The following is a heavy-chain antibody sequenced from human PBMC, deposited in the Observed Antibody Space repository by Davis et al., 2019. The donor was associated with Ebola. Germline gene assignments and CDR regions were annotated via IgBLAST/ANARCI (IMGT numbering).Heavy chain of an antibody. Sequence: SETLSLTCAAYGGSFSCYYWRWIRQPPGKGLEWIGEINHSGSTNYNPSLKSRVTISVDTSKNQFSLKLSSVTAADTAVYYCARVFRSYNWNDAFDYWGQGTLVTVSS. J-gene: IGHJ4*02. V-gene: IGHV4-34*01. D-gene: IGHD1-20*01. CDR3: ARVFRSYNWNDAFDY. CDR2: INHSGST. CDR1: GGSFSCYY.